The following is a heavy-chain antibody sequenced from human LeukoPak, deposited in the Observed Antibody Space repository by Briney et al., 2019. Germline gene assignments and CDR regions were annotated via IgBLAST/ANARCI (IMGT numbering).Heavy chain of an antibody. CDR2: THYSGST. CDR3: ARGGSGYIFDY. Sequence: PSETLSLTCTVSGGSITSGTYYWSWIRQRPGKGLEWIGYTHYSGSTYNNPSLKSRVTISVDTSKNQFSLKLSSVTAADTAVYYCARGGSGYIFDYWGQGTLVTVSS. J-gene: IGHJ4*02. CDR1: GGSITSGTYY. D-gene: IGHD3-22*01. V-gene: IGHV4-61*01.